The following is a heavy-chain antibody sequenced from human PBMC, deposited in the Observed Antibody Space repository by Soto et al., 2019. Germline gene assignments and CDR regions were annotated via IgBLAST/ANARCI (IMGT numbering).Heavy chain of an antibody. D-gene: IGHD3-10*01. CDR3: ARVRGDGYNNY. CDR1: GGTFSSYT. CDR2: IIPILGIA. J-gene: IGHJ4*02. V-gene: IGHV1-69*02. Sequence: QVQLVQSAAEVKKPGSSVKVSCKASGGTFSSYTISWVRQAPGQGLEWMGRIIPILGIANYAQKFQGRVTITADKSTSTAYMELSSLRAEDTAVYYCARVRGDGYNNYWGQGTLVTVSS.